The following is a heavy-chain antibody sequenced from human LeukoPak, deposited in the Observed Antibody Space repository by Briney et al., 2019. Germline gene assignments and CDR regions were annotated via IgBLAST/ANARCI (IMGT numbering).Heavy chain of an antibody. J-gene: IGHJ2*01. D-gene: IGHD3-22*01. Sequence: GGTLRLSCAASGFTFSIYGMSWVRQAPGRGLEWVSAMSGSGGSTYHADSVKGRFTISRDNSKNTLYLQMNSLRAEDTAVYYCAKDGYYDSSAYYYVRYFDLWGRGTLVTVSS. CDR1: GFTFSIYG. CDR3: AKDGYYDSSAYYYVRYFDL. V-gene: IGHV3-23*01. CDR2: MSGSGGST.